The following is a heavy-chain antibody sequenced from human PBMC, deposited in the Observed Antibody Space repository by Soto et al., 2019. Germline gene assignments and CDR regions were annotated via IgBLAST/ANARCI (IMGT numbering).Heavy chain of an antibody. CDR3: AILYGSGSYYKVDYYYYGMDV. CDR2: IYHSGST. Sequence: SETLSLTCAVSGGSISSSNWWSWVRQPPGKGLEWIGEIYHSGSTNYNPSLKSRVTISVDKSKNQFSLKLSSVTAADTAVYYCAILYGSGSYYKVDYYYYGMDVWGQGTTVTVSS. V-gene: IGHV4-4*02. D-gene: IGHD3-10*01. CDR1: GGSISSSNW. J-gene: IGHJ6*02.